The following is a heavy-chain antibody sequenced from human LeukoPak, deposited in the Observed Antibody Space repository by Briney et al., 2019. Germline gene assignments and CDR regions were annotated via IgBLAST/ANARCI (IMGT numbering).Heavy chain of an antibody. CDR3: AKDSYYYGSGSSDH. CDR1: GFTLLSYT. J-gene: IGHJ4*02. V-gene: IGHV3-21*01. Sequence: GGSLRLSCAASGFTLLSYTMNWVRQAPGKGLEWVSSISSSSSNIYYADSVKGRFTISRDNAKNSLSLQMNSLRAEDTAVYYCAKDSYYYGSGSSDHWGQGTLVTVSS. D-gene: IGHD3-10*01. CDR2: ISSSSSNI.